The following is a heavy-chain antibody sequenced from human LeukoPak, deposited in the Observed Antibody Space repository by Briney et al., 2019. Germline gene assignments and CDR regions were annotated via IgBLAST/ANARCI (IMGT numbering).Heavy chain of an antibody. J-gene: IGHJ4*02. Sequence: PSETLPFTCTVSGGSISSSSYYWGWIRQPPGKGLEWIGSIYYSGSTYYNPSLKSRVTISVDTSKNQFSLKLSSVTAADTAVYYCARHLDTAMVMVDYWGQGTLVTVSS. D-gene: IGHD5-18*01. CDR2: IYYSGST. V-gene: IGHV4-39*01. CDR3: ARHLDTAMVMVDY. CDR1: GGSISSSSYY.